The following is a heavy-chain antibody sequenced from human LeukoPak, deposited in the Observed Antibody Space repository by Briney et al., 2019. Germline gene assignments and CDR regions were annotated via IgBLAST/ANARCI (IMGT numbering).Heavy chain of an antibody. D-gene: IGHD6-19*01. Sequence: GGSLRLSCAASGFTFDDYAMHWVRHAPGKGLEWVSLISGDGGSTYYADSVKGRFTISRDNSKNSLYLQMNSLRTEDTALYYCVKDKELLQWLVRPYYFDYWGQGTLVTVSS. CDR2: ISGDGGST. CDR3: VKDKELLQWLVRPYYFDY. J-gene: IGHJ4*02. V-gene: IGHV3-43*02. CDR1: GFTFDDYA.